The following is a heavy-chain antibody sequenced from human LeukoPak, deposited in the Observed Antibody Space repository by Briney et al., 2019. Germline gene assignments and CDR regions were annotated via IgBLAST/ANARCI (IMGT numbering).Heavy chain of an antibody. J-gene: IGHJ4*02. CDR1: GFTFSSYS. CDR2: ISSSRSTI. CDR3: ASFWAAQENPDYLGFDY. D-gene: IGHD3-16*01. Sequence: PGGSLRLSCAASGFTFSSYSMNWVRQAPGKGLDWVSYISSSRSTIYYADSAKGRFTISRDNAKNSLYLQMNSLRAEDTAVYYCASFWAAQENPDYLGFDYWGQGTLVTVSS. V-gene: IGHV3-48*01.